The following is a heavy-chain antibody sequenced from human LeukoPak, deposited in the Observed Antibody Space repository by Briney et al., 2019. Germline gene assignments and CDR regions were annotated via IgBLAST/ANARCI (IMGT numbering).Heavy chain of an antibody. CDR1: RYTLSELS. Sequence: GASVKVSCKVSRYTLSELSIHWVRQTAGKGLEWMGGLDPEEGKTIYAQTFQGRVTITADKSTSTAYMELSSLRSEDTAVYYCARDMNTVTVEYFQHWGQGTLVTVSS. J-gene: IGHJ1*01. V-gene: IGHV1-24*01. CDR2: LDPEEGKT. D-gene: IGHD4-17*01. CDR3: ARDMNTVTVEYFQH.